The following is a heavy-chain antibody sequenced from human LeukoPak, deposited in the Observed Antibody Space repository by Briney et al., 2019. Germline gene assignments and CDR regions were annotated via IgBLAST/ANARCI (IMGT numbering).Heavy chain of an antibody. CDR3: ARDKGDLGNYYYGMDV. V-gene: IGHV3-30*03. CDR2: ISYDGSNK. CDR1: GFTFSSYG. Sequence: GGSLRLSCAASGFTFSSYGMHWVRQAPGKGLEWVAVISYDGSNKYYADSVKGRFTISRDNSKNTLYLQMNSLRAEDTAVYYCARDKGDLGNYYYGMDVWGQGTTVTVSS. J-gene: IGHJ6*02. D-gene: IGHD7-27*01.